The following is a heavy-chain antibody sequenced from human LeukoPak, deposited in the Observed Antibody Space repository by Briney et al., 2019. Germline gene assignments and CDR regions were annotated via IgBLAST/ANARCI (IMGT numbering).Heavy chain of an antibody. D-gene: IGHD3-10*01. V-gene: IGHV4-59*01. CDR1: GGSISSYY. J-gene: IGHJ6*03. Sequence: SETLSLTCTVSGGSISSYYWSWIRQPPGKGLEWIGYIYYSGSTNYNPSLKSRVTISVDTSKNQFSLKLSSVTAADTAVYYCARDRYYGSGSYYMPDSYYCYMDVWGKGTTVTVSS. CDR3: ARDRYYGSGSYYMPDSYYCYMDV. CDR2: IYYSGST.